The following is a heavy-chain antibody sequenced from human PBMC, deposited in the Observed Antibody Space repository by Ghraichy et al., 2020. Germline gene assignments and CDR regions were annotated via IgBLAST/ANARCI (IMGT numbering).Heavy chain of an antibody. CDR1: GGSISSSSYY. J-gene: IGHJ4*02. CDR2: LYYSGST. Sequence: SETLSLTCTVSGGSISSSSYYWGWIRQPPGKGLEWIGSLYYSGSTYYNPSLKSRVTISVDTSKNQFSLKLSSVTAADTAVYYCASGYYYDSSEGYWGQGTLVTVSS. V-gene: IGHV4-39*01. D-gene: IGHD3-22*01. CDR3: ASGYYYDSSEGY.